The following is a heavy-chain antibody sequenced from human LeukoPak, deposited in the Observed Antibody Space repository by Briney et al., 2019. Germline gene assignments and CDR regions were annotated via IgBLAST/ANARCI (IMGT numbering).Heavy chain of an antibody. CDR2: IYYSGSI. Sequence: SETLSLTCAVSGYSISSSNYWGWIRQPPGKGLEWIGHIYYSGSIYYNPSLKSRVTMSVDTSKNQFPLKLSSVTAVDTAVYYCARKATTGPTKAAFDIWGQGTTVTVSS. J-gene: IGHJ3*02. D-gene: IGHD4-17*01. CDR3: ARKATTGPTKAAFDI. CDR1: GYSISSSNY. V-gene: IGHV4-28*05.